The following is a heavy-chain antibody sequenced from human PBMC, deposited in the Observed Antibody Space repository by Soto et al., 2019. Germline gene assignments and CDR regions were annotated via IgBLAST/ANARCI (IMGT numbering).Heavy chain of an antibody. CDR3: ARERYYDSRDNLYFDS. V-gene: IGHV1-3*01. Sequence: SVKASCKGSGYTFSTHAMHWVRQTPGQRLEWMGWINAGNGNTKYSQKFQGRVTITRDTSASTAYMELSSLRSEDTAVYYCARERYYDSRDNLYFDSWGQGSLVTVSS. D-gene: IGHD3-22*01. CDR1: GYTFSTHA. J-gene: IGHJ4*02. CDR2: INAGNGNT.